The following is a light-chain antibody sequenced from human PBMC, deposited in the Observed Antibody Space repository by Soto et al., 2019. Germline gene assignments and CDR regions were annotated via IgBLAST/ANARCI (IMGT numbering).Light chain of an antibody. CDR2: EAS. V-gene: IGKV3-20*01. J-gene: IGKJ2*01. Sequence: EIVLTQSPGTLSLSPGERATLSCRASHSVAGNYLAWYQHKPGQPPRFLIHEASRRATGIPDRFSGSGSGTDFTLTITRLEPEDFAVYYCQFYAAPPRTFGQGTKLEI. CDR1: HSVAGNY. CDR3: QFYAAPPRT.